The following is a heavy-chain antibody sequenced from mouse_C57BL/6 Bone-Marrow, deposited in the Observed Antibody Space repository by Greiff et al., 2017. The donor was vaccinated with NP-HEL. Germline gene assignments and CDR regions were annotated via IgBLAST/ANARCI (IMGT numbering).Heavy chain of an antibody. V-gene: IGHV5-12*01. CDR2: ISNGGGST. CDR1: GFTFSDYY. Sequence: DVMLVESGGGLVQPGGSLKLSCAASGFTFSDYYMYWVRQTPEKRLEWVAYISNGGGSTYYPDTVKGLFTISRDNAKNTLYLQMSRLKSEDTAMYYCARHPSTMVTTGTWFAYWGQGTLVTVSA. CDR3: ARHPSTMVTTGTWFAY. D-gene: IGHD2-2*01. J-gene: IGHJ3*01.